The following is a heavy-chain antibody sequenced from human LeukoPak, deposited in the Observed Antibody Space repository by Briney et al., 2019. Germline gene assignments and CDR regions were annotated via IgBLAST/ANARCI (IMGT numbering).Heavy chain of an antibody. CDR1: GFTFSNAW. CDR2: IKSKTDGGTT. J-gene: IGHJ1*01. CDR3: TTDLYYDSSGYYSDDEYFQH. V-gene: IGHV3-15*01. Sequence: PGGSLRLSCAASGFTFSNAWMSWVRQAPGKGLEWVSRIKSKTDGGTTDYAAPVKGRFTISRDDSKNTLYLQMNSLKTEDTAVYYCTTDLYYDSSGYYSDDEYFQHWGQGTLVTVSS. D-gene: IGHD3-22*01.